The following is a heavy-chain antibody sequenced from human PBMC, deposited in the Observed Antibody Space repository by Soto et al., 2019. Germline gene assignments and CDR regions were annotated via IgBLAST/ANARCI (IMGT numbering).Heavy chain of an antibody. V-gene: IGHV4-39*01. D-gene: IGHD1-20*01. CDR2: IYYSGST. J-gene: IGHJ4*02. Sequence: SETLSLTCTVSGGSISSSSYYWGWIRQPPGKGLEWIGSIYYSGSTYYNPSLKSRVTTSVDTSKNQFSLKLSSVTAADTAVYYCARGRYNWNYWGQGTLVTVSS. CDR3: ARGRYNWNY. CDR1: GGSISSSSYY.